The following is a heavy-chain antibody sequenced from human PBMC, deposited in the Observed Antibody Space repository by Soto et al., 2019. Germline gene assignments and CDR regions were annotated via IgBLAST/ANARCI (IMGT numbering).Heavy chain of an antibody. CDR3: TRDLAHPIVLAPAANMDV. J-gene: IGHJ6*03. Sequence: EVQLVESGGGLVQPGGSLRLSCAASGFTLRTYDMHWVRQAPGKGLEWVSVIGSAADTYHSGSVRGRFTISREDAKNSLYLQMDSLRAEDTGLYYCTRDLAHPIVLAPAANMDVWGKGTTVIVS. V-gene: IGHV3-13*01. CDR1: GFTLRTYD. CDR2: IGSAADT. D-gene: IGHD2-2*01.